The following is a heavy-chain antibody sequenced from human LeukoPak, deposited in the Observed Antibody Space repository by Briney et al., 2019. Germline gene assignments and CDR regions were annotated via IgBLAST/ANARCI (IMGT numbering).Heavy chain of an antibody. CDR1: GFTFSDYY. CDR3: ARDLLGWELHYFDY. D-gene: IGHD1-26*01. V-gene: IGHV3-11*04. J-gene: IGHJ4*02. CDR2: ISSSGSTI. Sequence: GGSLRLSCAASGFTFSDYYMSWIRQAPGKGLEWVSYISSSGSTIYYADSVKGRFSISRDNAKNSLYLQMNSLRAEDTAVYYCARDLLGWELHYFDYWGQGTLVTVSS.